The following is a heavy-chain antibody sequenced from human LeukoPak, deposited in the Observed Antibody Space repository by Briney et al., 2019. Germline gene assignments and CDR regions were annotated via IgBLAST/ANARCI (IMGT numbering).Heavy chain of an antibody. J-gene: IGHJ4*02. Sequence: GASVKVSCKASGYTFINYGISWVRQAPGQGLEWMGWISAYNGNTNYAQKLQGRVTMTTDTSTSTAYMELRSLRSDDTAVYYCARAIAGDYNDYWGQGTLVTVSS. CDR1: GYTFINYG. V-gene: IGHV1-18*01. D-gene: IGHD3-16*02. CDR3: ARAIAGDYNDY. CDR2: ISAYNGNT.